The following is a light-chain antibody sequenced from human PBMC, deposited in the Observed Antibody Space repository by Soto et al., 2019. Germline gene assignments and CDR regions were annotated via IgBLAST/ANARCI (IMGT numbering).Light chain of an antibody. J-gene: IGKJ1*01. V-gene: IGKV3-20*01. CDR1: LSVSVY. CDR2: DAS. CDR3: QQYGSSPQT. Sequence: VVTPWPGPLSFCPVEGATLSLSTSLSVSVYLDWYQQKPGQAPRLLISDASNRATGIPARFSGSGSGTDFTLTISRLEPEDFAVYYCQQYGSSPQTFGQGTKVDIK.